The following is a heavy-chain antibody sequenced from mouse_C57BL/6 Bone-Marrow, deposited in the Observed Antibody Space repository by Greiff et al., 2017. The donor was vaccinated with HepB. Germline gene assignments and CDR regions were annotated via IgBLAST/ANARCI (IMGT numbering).Heavy chain of an antibody. J-gene: IGHJ2*01. D-gene: IGHD2-5*01. CDR1: GYSFTGYY. CDR2: INPSTGGT. Sequence: EVQLQQSGPELVKPGASVKISCKASGYSFTGYYMNWVKQSPEKSLEWIGEINPSTGGTTYNQKFKAKATLTVDKSSSTAYMQLKSLTSEDSAVYYCARIVYSNCYFDYWGQGTTLTVSS. V-gene: IGHV1-42*01. CDR3: ARIVYSNCYFDY.